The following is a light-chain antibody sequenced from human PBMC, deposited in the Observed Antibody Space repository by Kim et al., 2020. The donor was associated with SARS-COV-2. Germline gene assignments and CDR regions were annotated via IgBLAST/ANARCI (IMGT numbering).Light chain of an antibody. J-gene: IGKJ1*01. CDR3: QQYGSAPRT. Sequence: CAGERASRSCGAGRGVSSSDLAWYEQKPGQGPRLLRYGASSRAAGIPDRLSGSGSGTDFTLASGRLEPEEFAVYYCQQYGSAPRTFGQGTEVDIK. CDR1: RGVSSSD. CDR2: GAS. V-gene: IGKV3-20*01.